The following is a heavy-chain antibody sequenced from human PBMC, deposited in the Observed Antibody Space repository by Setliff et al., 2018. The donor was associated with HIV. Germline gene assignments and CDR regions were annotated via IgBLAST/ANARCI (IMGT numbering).Heavy chain of an antibody. J-gene: IGHJ4*02. D-gene: IGHD1-26*01. Sequence: SETLSLTCTVSGGSISSGSYYWSWIRQPAGKGLEWIGRIYTSGSTYYNPSLKSRVTISVDTSKNQFSLKLSSVTAADTTVYYCARGATREFIVGATIFDYWGQGTLVTVSS. CDR3: ARGATREFIVGATIFDY. V-gene: IGHV4-61*02. CDR2: IYTSGST. CDR1: GGSISSGSYY.